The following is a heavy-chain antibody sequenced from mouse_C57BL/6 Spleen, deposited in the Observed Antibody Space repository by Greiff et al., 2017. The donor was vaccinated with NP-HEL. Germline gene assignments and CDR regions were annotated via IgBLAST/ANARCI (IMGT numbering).Heavy chain of an antibody. Sequence: DVQLVESGGGLVKPGGSLKLSCAASGFTFSSYAMSWVRQTPEKRLEWVATISDGGSYTYYPDNVKGRFTISRDNAKNNLYLQMSHLKSEDTAMYYCARLRWFAYWGQGTLVTVSA. CDR2: ISDGGSYT. V-gene: IGHV5-4*01. CDR1: GFTFSSYA. D-gene: IGHD1-2*01. CDR3: ARLRWFAY. J-gene: IGHJ3*01.